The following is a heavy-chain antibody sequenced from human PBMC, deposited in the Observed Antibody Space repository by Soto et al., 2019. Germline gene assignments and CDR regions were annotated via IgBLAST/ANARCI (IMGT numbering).Heavy chain of an antibody. CDR2: INYSGST. J-gene: IGHJ5*02. Sequence: QVQLQESGPGLVKPSQTLSLTCTVSGGSISSGGYYWSWIRQHPGKGLEWIGYINYSGSTYYNPSLAGRVTMSVDTSKNQCALKLSSVTAADTAVYYCARAVVVVVAATGWFDPWGQGTLVTVSS. CDR3: ARAVVVVVAATGWFDP. CDR1: GGSISSGGYY. V-gene: IGHV4-31*03. D-gene: IGHD2-15*01.